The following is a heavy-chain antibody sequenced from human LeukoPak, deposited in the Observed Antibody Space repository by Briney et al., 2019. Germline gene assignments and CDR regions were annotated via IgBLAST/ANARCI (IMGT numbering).Heavy chain of an antibody. J-gene: IGHJ4*02. Sequence: ASVKVSCKASGYIFTAYYLHWVRQAPGQGLEWMGWIKANSGDTNYAQKFQGRATMTRDTSISTVYMELSRLTSDDTAVYYCTRVGDDYPYWGQGTLVTVSS. CDR1: GYIFTAYY. D-gene: IGHD5-24*01. CDR2: IKANSGDT. CDR3: TRVGDDYPY. V-gene: IGHV1-2*02.